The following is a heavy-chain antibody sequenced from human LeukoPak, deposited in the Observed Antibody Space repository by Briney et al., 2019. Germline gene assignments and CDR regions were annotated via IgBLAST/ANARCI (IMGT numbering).Heavy chain of an antibody. V-gene: IGHV3-30*18. CDR3: AKGDTMVRGVTTLDY. Sequence: GGSLRLSCAASRFTFSSYGMHWVRQAPGKGLEWVAVISYDGSNKCYADSVKGRFTISRDNSKNTLYLQMNSLRAEDTAVYYCAKGDTMVRGVTTLDYWGQGTLVTVSS. D-gene: IGHD3-10*01. CDR1: RFTFSSYG. J-gene: IGHJ4*02. CDR2: ISYDGSNK.